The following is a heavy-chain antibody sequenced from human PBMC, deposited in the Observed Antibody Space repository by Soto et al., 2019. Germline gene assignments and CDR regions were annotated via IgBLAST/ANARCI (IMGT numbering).Heavy chain of an antibody. CDR3: ARWGYCGGDCYTDY. D-gene: IGHD2-21*02. Sequence: PSETLSLTYTVSGGYLSNYYWSWIRQPPGKGLEWIGYIYYSGSTNYNPSLKSRVTISVDKSKNQFSLKLSSVTAADTAVYYCARWGYCGGDCYTDYWGQGTLVTVSS. V-gene: IGHV4-59*12. J-gene: IGHJ4*02. CDR1: GGYLSNYY. CDR2: IYYSGST.